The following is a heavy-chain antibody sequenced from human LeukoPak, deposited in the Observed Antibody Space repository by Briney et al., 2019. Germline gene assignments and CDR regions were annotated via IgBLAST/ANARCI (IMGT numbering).Heavy chain of an antibody. D-gene: IGHD3-22*01. CDR1: GYTFISYD. CDR2: MNPNSGFT. CDR3: ARGLYYYDSNGRTPYDY. Sequence: EASVKVSCKASGYTFISYDINWVRQATGQGLEWMGWMNPNSGFTGYAQKFQGRVSMTRNTSIGTAYMELSSLKSEDTAVYYCARGLYYYDSNGRTPYDYWGQGTLVTVSS. J-gene: IGHJ4*02. V-gene: IGHV1-8*01.